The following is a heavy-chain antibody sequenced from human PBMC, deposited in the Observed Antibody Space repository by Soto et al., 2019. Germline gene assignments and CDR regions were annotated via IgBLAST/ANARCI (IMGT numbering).Heavy chain of an antibody. CDR3: ARTHSYVNA. CDR2: IYYSGST. V-gene: IGHV4-39*01. J-gene: IGHJ4*02. CDR1: GGSISSSSYY. D-gene: IGHD5-18*01. Sequence: SETLSLTCTVSGGSISSSSYYWGWIRQPPGKGLEWIGSIYYSGSTYYNPSLKSRVTISVDTSKNQFSLKLSSVTAADTAVYYCARTHSYVNAWGRGTLVTVSS.